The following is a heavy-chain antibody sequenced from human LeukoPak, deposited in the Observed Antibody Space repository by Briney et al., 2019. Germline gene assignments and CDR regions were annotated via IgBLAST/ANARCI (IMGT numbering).Heavy chain of an antibody. CDR2: INPNNGNT. CDR3: ARDVGQYCSGGSCYPLDY. Sequence: GASVKVSCKTSGYTFTIYGISWVRQAPGQGQEWMGWINPNNGNTDYEQRLQGRLTVTKDTSPSTAYMELRSLRSDDTALSYCARDVGQYCSGGSCYPLDYWGQGTLVTVSS. D-gene: IGHD2-15*01. CDR1: GYTFTIYG. V-gene: IGHV1-18*04. J-gene: IGHJ4*02.